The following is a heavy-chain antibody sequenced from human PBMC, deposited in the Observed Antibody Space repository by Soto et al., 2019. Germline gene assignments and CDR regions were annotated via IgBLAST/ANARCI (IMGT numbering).Heavy chain of an antibody. Sequence: GGSLRLSCAASGFTFSSYAMHWVRQAPGKGLEYVSAISSNGGSTYYANSVKGRFTISRENSKNTLYLQMGSRRAEDMAVYYCARDGWFGELLHSPAWFDPWGQGTLVTVSS. CDR1: GFTFSSYA. D-gene: IGHD3-10*01. CDR3: ARDGWFGELLHSPAWFDP. CDR2: ISSNGGST. V-gene: IGHV3-64*01. J-gene: IGHJ5*02.